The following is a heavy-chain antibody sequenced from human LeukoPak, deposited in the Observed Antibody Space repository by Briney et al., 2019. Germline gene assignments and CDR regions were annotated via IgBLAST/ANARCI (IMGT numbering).Heavy chain of an antibody. Sequence: ASVKVSCKASGYTFTSYGISWVRQAPGQGLEWMGWISAHNGNTNYAQKLQGRVTMTTDTSTSTAYMELRSLRSDDTAVYYCARIRVYCSGGSCYYYYGMDVWGQGTTVTVSS. CDR2: ISAHNGNT. D-gene: IGHD2-15*01. J-gene: IGHJ6*02. CDR1: GYTFTSYG. CDR3: ARIRVYCSGGSCYYYYGMDV. V-gene: IGHV1-18*01.